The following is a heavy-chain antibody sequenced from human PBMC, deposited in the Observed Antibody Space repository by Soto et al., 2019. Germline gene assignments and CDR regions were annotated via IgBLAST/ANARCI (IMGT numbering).Heavy chain of an antibody. CDR2: IYYSGST. CDR3: ARDVIAARWFDY. CDR1: GGSVSSGSYY. D-gene: IGHD6-6*01. Sequence: PSETLSLTCTVSGGSVSSGSYYWGWIRQPPGKGLEWIGYIYYSGSTNYNPSLKSRVTISVDTSKNQFSLKLSSVTAADTAVYYCARDVIAARWFDYWGQGTLVTVSS. V-gene: IGHV4-61*01. J-gene: IGHJ4*02.